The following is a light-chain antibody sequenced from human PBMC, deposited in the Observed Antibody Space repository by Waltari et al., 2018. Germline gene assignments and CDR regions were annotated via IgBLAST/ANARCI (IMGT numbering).Light chain of an antibody. CDR1: QSISRY. J-gene: IGKJ1*01. Sequence: EIMLTQSPGTLSLSQGERATLSYRASQSISRYLAWYQHKPGQAPRLLIYDASSRATGIPDRFSGSGSGTDFRLTISRLEPEDFAVYYCQKYGTLPATFGQGTKVEIK. CDR2: DAS. V-gene: IGKV3-20*01. CDR3: QKYGTLPAT.